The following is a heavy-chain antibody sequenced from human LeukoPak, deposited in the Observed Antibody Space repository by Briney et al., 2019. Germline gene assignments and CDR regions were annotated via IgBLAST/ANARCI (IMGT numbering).Heavy chain of an antibody. CDR2: ISGSGGST. Sequence: GGSLRLSCAASGFTFSSYAMSWVRQAPGKGLEWVSAISGSGGSTYYADSVKGRFTISRDNSKNTLYLQMNSLRAEDTAVYYCAKRITMVRGGPSYDYWGQGTLVTVSS. CDR3: AKRITMVRGGPSYDY. V-gene: IGHV3-23*01. D-gene: IGHD3-10*01. CDR1: GFTFSSYA. J-gene: IGHJ4*02.